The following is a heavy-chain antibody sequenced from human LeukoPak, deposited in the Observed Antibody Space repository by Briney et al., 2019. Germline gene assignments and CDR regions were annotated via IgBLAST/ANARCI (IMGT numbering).Heavy chain of an antibody. CDR3: ARGDIYFDD. CDR2: IDLSDSYT. Sequence: GESLRISCKGSSTYWINWERQMPGKGLEWMGKIDLSDSYTYYSPSFQGHVTISADKSITTAYLQWSSLKASDSAMYYCARGDIYFDDWGQGTLVTVSS. V-gene: IGHV5-10-1*01. CDR1: STYW. D-gene: IGHD3-16*01. J-gene: IGHJ4*02.